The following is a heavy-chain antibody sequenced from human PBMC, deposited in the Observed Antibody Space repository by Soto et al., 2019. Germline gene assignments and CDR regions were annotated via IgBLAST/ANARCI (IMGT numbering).Heavy chain of an antibody. Sequence: DVQLVESGGGLVQPGVSLRLSCVASGFTFSTYAMHWVRQAPGKGLEYVSALTNNGGTTYYANSVKGRFTISRDNSKNTVYLQMSSLRAEDMAVYYCARAASSTWYLAYWGQGTLVTVSS. J-gene: IGHJ4*02. CDR3: ARAASSTWYLAY. D-gene: IGHD6-13*01. V-gene: IGHV3-64*01. CDR2: LTNNGGTT. CDR1: GFTFSTYA.